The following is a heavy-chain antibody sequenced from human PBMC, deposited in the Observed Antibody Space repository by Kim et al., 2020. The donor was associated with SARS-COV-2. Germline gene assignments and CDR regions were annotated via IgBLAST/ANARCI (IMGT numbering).Heavy chain of an antibody. V-gene: IGHV3-23*01. CDR1: GFTFSNYG. J-gene: IGHJ4*02. Sequence: GGSLRLSCAASGFTFSNYGMTWVRQTPGKGLEWVSSFTGDGLTHYADSVKGRFTISRDNSKNMLYLQMNSLRAEETAVYYCGDYHGAGSHFSYWGQGTLVTVSS. D-gene: IGHD3-10*01. CDR3: GDYHGAGSHFSY. CDR2: FTGDGLT.